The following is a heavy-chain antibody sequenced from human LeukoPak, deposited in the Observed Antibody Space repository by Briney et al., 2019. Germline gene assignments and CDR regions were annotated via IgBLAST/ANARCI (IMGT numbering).Heavy chain of an antibody. J-gene: IGHJ3*02. CDR1: GYTFTNYY. V-gene: IGHV1-46*01. Sequence: ASVKVSGKASGYTFTNYYIHWVRQAPGQGLEWMGRINPSVDSTNYAQKLQGRVTMTTDTSTSTAYMELRSLRSDDTAVYYCARARSYYYDSSAEGSDAFDIWGQGTMVTVSS. CDR3: ARARSYYYDSSAEGSDAFDI. D-gene: IGHD3-22*01. CDR2: INPSVDST.